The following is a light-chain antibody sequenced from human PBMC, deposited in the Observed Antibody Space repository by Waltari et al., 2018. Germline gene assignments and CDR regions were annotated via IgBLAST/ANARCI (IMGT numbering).Light chain of an antibody. Sequence: SGSIASNYVQWYQQRPGSAPTTVIYEDNQRPSGVPDRFSGSIDSSSNSASLTISGLKTEDEADYYCQSSDSSLVVFGGGTKLTVL. V-gene: IGLV6-57*02. CDR1: SGSIASNY. CDR2: EDN. J-gene: IGLJ2*01. CDR3: QSSDSSLVV.